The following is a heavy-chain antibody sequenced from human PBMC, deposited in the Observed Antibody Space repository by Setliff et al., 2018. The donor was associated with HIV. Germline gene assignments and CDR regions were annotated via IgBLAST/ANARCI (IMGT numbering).Heavy chain of an antibody. CDR3: AREGLWNCRGGTCNDGLDI. CDR2: IYASGT. Sequence: PSETLSLTCTVSGGSIDTYYWNWIRLPAGKGLEWIGRIYASGTNYNPSLKSRVTMSLDTSKRQFSLKLTSVTAADTAVYYCAREGLWNCRGGTCNDGLDIWGQGTKVTVSS. D-gene: IGHD2-15*01. CDR1: GGSIDTYY. J-gene: IGHJ3*02. V-gene: IGHV4-4*07.